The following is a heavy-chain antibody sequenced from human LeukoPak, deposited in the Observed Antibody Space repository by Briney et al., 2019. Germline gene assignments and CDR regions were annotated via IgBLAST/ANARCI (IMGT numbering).Heavy chain of an antibody. V-gene: IGHV1-69*05. J-gene: IGHJ6*03. CDR1: GCTFSSYA. CDR2: ISPSFGTA. D-gene: IGHD2-2*01. Sequence: ASVKLSCKASGCTFSSYAISWVRQAPGQGLEWVSAISPSFGTAYYADTLQGRFTITTDKSTNTPYMEMNSLRAEDTAVYYCARSIVGPAASSDYYNFYYMEGWGKGTTLTVS. CDR3: ARSIVGPAASSDYYNFYYMEG.